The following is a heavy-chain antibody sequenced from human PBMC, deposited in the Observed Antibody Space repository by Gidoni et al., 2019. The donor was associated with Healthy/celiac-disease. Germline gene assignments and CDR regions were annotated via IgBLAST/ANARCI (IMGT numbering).Heavy chain of an antibody. CDR3: ARDGGGSSIAARAAFDI. J-gene: IGHJ3*02. CDR1: GGTFSSSP. CDR2: IIPIFGTA. D-gene: IGHD6-6*01. V-gene: IGHV1-69*01. Sequence: QVQLVQSGAEVKKPGSSVKVSCKASGGTFSSSPISWVRQGPGHGLEWMGGIIPIFGTANYAQKFQGRVTITADESTSTAYMELSSLRSEDTAVYYCARDGGGSSIAARAAFDIWGQGTMVTVSS.